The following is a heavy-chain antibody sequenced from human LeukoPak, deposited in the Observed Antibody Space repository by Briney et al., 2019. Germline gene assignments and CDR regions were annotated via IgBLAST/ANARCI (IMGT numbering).Heavy chain of an antibody. CDR1: GDSVSSNSAS. D-gene: IGHD6-19*01. Sequence: SQTLSLTCAISGDSVSSNSASWNWIRQSPSRGLEWLGRTYYRSKWYYDYTLSVKSRIMINPDTSKNQFSLHLNSVTPEDTAVYYCGRESDRIGFDFDYWGQGTLVTVSS. CDR3: GRESDRIGFDFDY. CDR2: TYYRSKWYY. J-gene: IGHJ4*02. V-gene: IGHV6-1*01.